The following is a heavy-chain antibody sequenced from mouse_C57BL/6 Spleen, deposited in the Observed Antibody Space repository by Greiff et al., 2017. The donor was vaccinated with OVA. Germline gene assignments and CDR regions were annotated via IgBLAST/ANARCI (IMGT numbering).Heavy chain of an antibody. D-gene: IGHD2-4*01. J-gene: IGHJ4*01. CDR3: TRDYDYDRGDYYAMDY. Sequence: EVKVEESGTVLARPGASVKMSCKTSGYTFTSYWMHWVKQRPGQGLEWIGAIYPGNSDTSYNQKFKGKAKLTAVTSASTAYMELSSLTNEDSAVYYCTRDYDYDRGDYYAMDYWGQGTSVTVSS. CDR1: GYTFTSYW. V-gene: IGHV1-5*01. CDR2: IYPGNSDT.